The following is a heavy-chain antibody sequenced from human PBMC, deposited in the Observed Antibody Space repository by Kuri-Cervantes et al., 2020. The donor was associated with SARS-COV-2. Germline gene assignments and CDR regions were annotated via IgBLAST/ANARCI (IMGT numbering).Heavy chain of an antibody. CDR1: GYTFTGYY. D-gene: IGHD5-24*01. CDR3: ARDWSRDGYNSFDY. V-gene: IGHV1-2*02. J-gene: IGHJ4*02. CDR2: INPNSGGT. Sequence: ASVKVSCKASGYTFTGYYMHWVRQAPGQGLEWMGWINPNSGGTNYAQKFQGRVTMTRDTSISTAYMELSRLRSDDTAVYYCARDWSRDGYNSFDYWGQGTLVTVSS.